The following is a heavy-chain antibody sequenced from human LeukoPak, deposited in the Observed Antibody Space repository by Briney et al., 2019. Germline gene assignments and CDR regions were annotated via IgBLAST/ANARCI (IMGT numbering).Heavy chain of an antibody. V-gene: IGHV3-23*01. D-gene: IGHD3-22*01. CDR1: GFTFSSYA. J-gene: IGHJ4*02. Sequence: PGGSLRLSCAASGFTFSSYAMSWVRQAPGKGLEWVSAISGSGGSTYYADSVKGRFTISRDNSKNTLYLQMNSLRAEDTAVYYCAKYYDSSGYSYYFDYGGQGTLVTVSS. CDR3: AKYYDSSGYSYYFDY. CDR2: ISGSGGST.